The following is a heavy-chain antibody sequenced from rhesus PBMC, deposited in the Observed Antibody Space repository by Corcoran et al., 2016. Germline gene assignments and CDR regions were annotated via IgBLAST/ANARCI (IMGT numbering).Heavy chain of an antibody. CDR3: ARGTCGLGATPRLAFDF. CDR1: GGSIRGSNW. Sequence: QLQLQESGPGLVKPSETLSLTCAVSGGSIRGSNWWSGLRQSPGTGLEWIGGIYGRGGRTEYNPSRKSRGNIAKHTAKNQLSLKLTSVPAADTALYYCARGTCGLGATPRLAFDFWGQGLRVTVSA. D-gene: IGHD1-44*02. J-gene: IGHJ3*01. CDR2: IYGRGGRT. V-gene: IGHV4-93*01.